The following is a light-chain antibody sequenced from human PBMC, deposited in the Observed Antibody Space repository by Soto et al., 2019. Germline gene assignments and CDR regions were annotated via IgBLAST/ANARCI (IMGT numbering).Light chain of an antibody. J-gene: IGKJ1*01. Sequence: DIQMTQSPSSLSASVGDRVTITCRASQGIANYLAWYQQKPGKIPKLLIYAASTLQSGVPSRFSGSQSGTHFTLTISSLQPEDVATYYCQKHNSAPWTFGQGTKVEIK. CDR3: QKHNSAPWT. V-gene: IGKV1-27*01. CDR2: AAS. CDR1: QGIANY.